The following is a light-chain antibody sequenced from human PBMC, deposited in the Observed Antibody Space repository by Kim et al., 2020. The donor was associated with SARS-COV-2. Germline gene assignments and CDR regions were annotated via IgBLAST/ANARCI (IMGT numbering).Light chain of an antibody. CDR1: SSNIGAGYD. J-gene: IGLJ1*01. CDR3: QSYDSSLSGSGV. V-gene: IGLV1-40*01. Sequence: VTISCTGSSSNIGAGYDVHGYQQLPGTAPKRLIYGNSNRPSGVPDRFSGSKSGTSASLAITGLQAEDEADYYCQSYDSSLSGSGVFGTGTKVTVL. CDR2: GNS.